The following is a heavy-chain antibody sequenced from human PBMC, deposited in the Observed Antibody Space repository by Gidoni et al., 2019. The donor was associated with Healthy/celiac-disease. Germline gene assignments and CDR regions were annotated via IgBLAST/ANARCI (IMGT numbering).Heavy chain of an antibody. J-gene: IGHJ4*02. V-gene: IGHV3-53*02. D-gene: IGHD6-13*01. CDR3: ARGAAARSSGY. Sequence: EVQLVETGGGLIQPGGSLRLSRAASGFTVRSNYMSWVCQASGKGLEWVSVIYSGRSTYYADSVKGRFTITRYNAKNRLYLQMNSLRAEDTAVYYCARGAAARSSGYWGQGTLVTVSS. CDR2: IYSGRST. CDR1: GFTVRSNY.